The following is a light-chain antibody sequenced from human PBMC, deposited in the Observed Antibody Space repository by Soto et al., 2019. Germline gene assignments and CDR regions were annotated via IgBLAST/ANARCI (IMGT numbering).Light chain of an antibody. CDR2: DAS. J-gene: IGKJ1*01. CDR1: EGVGLK. Sequence: EIVMTQSPATLSVSPGEKVTPSRRASEGVGLKLAWYQLKPGLPPRLLFYDASTRATGLPARFSGSGAGTEFTLSISSLQSEDFATYYCQHYSDSPTFGQGTKVDIK. CDR3: QHYSDSPT. V-gene: IGKV3-15*01.